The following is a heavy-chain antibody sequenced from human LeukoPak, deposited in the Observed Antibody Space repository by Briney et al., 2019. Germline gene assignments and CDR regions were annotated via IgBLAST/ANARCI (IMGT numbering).Heavy chain of an antibody. D-gene: IGHD5-18*01. J-gene: IGHJ4*02. CDR1: GYTFTGYY. V-gene: IGHV1-2*02. CDR3: ARVDTPRALYDY. Sequence: ASVKVSCKASGYTFTGYYMHWVRQAPGQGLEWMGWINPNSGGTNYAHKFQGRVTMTRDTSISTAYMELSRQRSDDTAVYYCARVDTPRALYDYWGQGTLVTVSS. CDR2: INPNSGGT.